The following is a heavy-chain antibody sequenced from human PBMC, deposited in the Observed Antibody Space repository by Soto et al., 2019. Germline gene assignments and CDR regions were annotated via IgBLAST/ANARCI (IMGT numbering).Heavy chain of an antibody. CDR2: IMPIFRAP. CDR3: ASWLKGPDIGNYYYGMDV. V-gene: IGHV1-69*12. J-gene: IGHJ6*01. CDR1: GGAFSDYA. D-gene: IGHD2-15*01. Sequence: QVQLVQSGAEVKKPGSSVKVSCKASGGAFSDYAFSWVRQAPGQGLEWLGGIMPIFRAPDYAQKFQGRVTITADEFTRPAYMEMNSLRSEDTAVYYCASWLKGPDIGNYYYGMDVW.